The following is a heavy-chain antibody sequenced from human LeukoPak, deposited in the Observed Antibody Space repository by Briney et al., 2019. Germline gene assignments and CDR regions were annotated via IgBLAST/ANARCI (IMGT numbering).Heavy chain of an antibody. J-gene: IGHJ3*02. CDR1: GFTFSNND. V-gene: IGHV3-30*18. Sequence: GGSLRLSCAASGFTFSNNDMHWVRQAPGKGLEWVAVMSYDGTNKYYADSVKGRFTVSRDNSKNTLYLQMNSLRTEDTAVYYCAKGVHGGNSGDALDIWGQGTMVTVSS. D-gene: IGHD4-23*01. CDR2: MSYDGTNK. CDR3: AKGVHGGNSGDALDI.